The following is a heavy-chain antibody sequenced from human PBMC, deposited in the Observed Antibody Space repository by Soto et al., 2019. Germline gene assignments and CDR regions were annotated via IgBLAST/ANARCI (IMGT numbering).Heavy chain of an antibody. J-gene: IGHJ6*02. Sequence: ASVKVSCKASGGTFSSYAISWVRQAPGQGLEWMGGIIPIFGTANYAQKFQGRVTITADESTSTAYMELSSLRSEDKAVYYCARDSAAPHGMDVWGQGTTVTVSS. V-gene: IGHV1-69*13. CDR3: ARDSAAPHGMDV. CDR1: GGTFSSYA. CDR2: IIPIFGTA. D-gene: IGHD6-13*01.